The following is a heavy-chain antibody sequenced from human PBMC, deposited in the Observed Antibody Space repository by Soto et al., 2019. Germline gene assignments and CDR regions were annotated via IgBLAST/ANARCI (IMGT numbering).Heavy chain of an antibody. Sequence: EVQVVDSGGGLVQPGGSLRLSCAASGFTFRSYWMSWVRQAPGKGLEWVANIKEDGSEKYYVDSVKGRFTISRDNAKNSLYLQMNSLRAEDTAVYYCARWSWGGSGFGYGGQGTLVTVSS. CDR2: IKEDGSEK. D-gene: IGHD6-19*01. CDR1: GFTFRSYW. CDR3: ARWSWGGSGFGY. J-gene: IGHJ4*02. V-gene: IGHV3-7*01.